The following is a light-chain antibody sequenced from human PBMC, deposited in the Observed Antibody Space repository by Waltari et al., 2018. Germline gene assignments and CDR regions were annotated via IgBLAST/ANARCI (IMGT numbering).Light chain of an antibody. Sequence: TVLTQSPATLSVSPGDTATLSCRASQSVSSNFALYHQRPGQPPRLLIYGASTRATGVPARFSGSGSGTEFTLTISSLQSEDFALYYCQQYDKGLTFGGGTKVEIK. J-gene: IGKJ4*01. V-gene: IGKV3-15*01. CDR2: GAS. CDR1: QSVSSN. CDR3: QQYDKGLT.